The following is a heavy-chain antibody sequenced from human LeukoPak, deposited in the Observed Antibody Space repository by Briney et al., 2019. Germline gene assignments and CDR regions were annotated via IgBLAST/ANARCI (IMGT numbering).Heavy chain of an antibody. Sequence: ASVKVSCKASGYTFTSYYMHWVRQAPGQGLEWMGIINPSGGTTGYAQKFQGRVTMTRDTSTSTVYMELSSLSSDDTAVYYCARAHCSGGACPNWFDPWGQGTLVPVSS. CDR2: INPSGGTT. CDR1: GYTFTSYY. V-gene: IGHV1-46*01. D-gene: IGHD2-15*01. J-gene: IGHJ5*02. CDR3: ARAHCSGGACPNWFDP.